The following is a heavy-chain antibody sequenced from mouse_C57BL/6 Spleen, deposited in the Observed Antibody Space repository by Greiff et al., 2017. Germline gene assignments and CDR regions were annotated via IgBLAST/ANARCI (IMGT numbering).Heavy chain of an antibody. CDR2: IHPNSGST. V-gene: IGHV1-64*01. Sequence: QVHVKQPGAELVKPGASVKLSCKASGYTFTSYWMHWVKQRPGQGLEWIGMIHPNSGSTNYNEKFKSKATLTVDKSSSTAYMQLSSLTSEDSAVYYGARDTTAPHWYFDVWGTGTTVTVSS. J-gene: IGHJ1*03. CDR1: GYTFTSYW. CDR3: ARDTTAPHWYFDV. D-gene: IGHD1-2*01.